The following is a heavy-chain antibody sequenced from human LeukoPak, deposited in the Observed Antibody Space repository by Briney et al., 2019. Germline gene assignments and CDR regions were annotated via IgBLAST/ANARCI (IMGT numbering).Heavy chain of an antibody. J-gene: IGHJ4*02. CDR3: ARGVGYDDTLGSYYGFFDY. CDR1: GYSISRAYS. Sequence: SETLSLTCSVSGYSISRAYSWGWVRQPPGKGLEWIGSLYDSGSSYYNPSLKSRVTLSVDTSKNELSLQLNSVTAADTAVYFCARGVGYDDTLGSYYGFFDYWGQGTLVAVSS. V-gene: IGHV4-38-2*02. CDR2: LYDSGSS. D-gene: IGHD3-22*01.